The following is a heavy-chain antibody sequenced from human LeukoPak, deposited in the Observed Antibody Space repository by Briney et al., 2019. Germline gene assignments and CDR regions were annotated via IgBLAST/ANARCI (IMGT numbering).Heavy chain of an antibody. D-gene: IGHD3-3*01. CDR3: AKDPYDFWSGYDY. Sequence: GGSLRLSCAASGFTFSSYWMSWVRQAPGKGLEWVANIKQDGSEKYYVDSVKGRFTISRDNAKNSLYLQMNSLRAEDTAVYYCAKDPYDFWSGYDYWGQGTLVTVSS. CDR1: GFTFSSYW. J-gene: IGHJ4*02. CDR2: IKQDGSEK. V-gene: IGHV3-7*03.